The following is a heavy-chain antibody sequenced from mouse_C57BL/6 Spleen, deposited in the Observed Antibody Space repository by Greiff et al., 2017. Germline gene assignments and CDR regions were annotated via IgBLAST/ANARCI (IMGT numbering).Heavy chain of an antibody. CDR1: GYTFTGYW. V-gene: IGHV1-9*01. D-gene: IGHD1-1*01. J-gene: IGHJ4*01. CDR3: ARSYYYGSSYGSYAMDY. CDR2: ILPGSGST. Sequence: VQGVESGAELMKPGASVKLSCKATGYTFTGYWIEWVKQRPGHGLEWIGEILPGSGSTNYNEKFKGKATFTADTSSNTAYMQLSSLTTEDSAIYYCARSYYYGSSYGSYAMDYWGQGTSVTVSS.